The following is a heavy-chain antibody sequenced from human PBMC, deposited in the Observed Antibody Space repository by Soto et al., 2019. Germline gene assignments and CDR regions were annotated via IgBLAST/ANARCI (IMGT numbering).Heavy chain of an antibody. D-gene: IGHD3-3*01. Sequence: ASVKVSCKASGYTFTGYYMHWVRQAPGQGLEWMGWINPNSGGTNYAQKFQGWVTMTRDTSISTAYMELSSLRSEDTAVYYCARARGHYDFWSGYPDAFDIWGKGTMVTVSS. CDR2: INPNSGGT. J-gene: IGHJ3*02. V-gene: IGHV1-2*04. CDR1: GYTFTGYY. CDR3: ARARGHYDFWSGYPDAFDI.